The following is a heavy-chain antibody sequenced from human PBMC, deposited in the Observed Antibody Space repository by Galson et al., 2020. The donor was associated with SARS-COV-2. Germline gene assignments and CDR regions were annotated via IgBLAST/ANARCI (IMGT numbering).Heavy chain of an antibody. CDR1: GFRFTASA. V-gene: IGHV1-58*01. CDR2: IVVGSGKT. CDR3: AAFVGNNPAY. Sequence: SVKVSCKTSGFRFTASAVQWVRQARGQRLEWIGWIVVGSGKTNYAQKFQERVTITRDMSTTTAYMELSSLGSEDTAVYYCAAFVGNNPAYWGQGTLVSVSS. J-gene: IGHJ4*02. D-gene: IGHD1-26*01.